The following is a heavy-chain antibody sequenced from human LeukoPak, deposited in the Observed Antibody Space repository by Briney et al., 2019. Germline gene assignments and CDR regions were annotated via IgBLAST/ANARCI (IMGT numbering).Heavy chain of an antibody. CDR2: INESGVT. V-gene: IGHV4-38-2*02. D-gene: IGHD2-21*01. CDR1: GYSISGGKY. J-gene: IGHJ4*02. Sequence: SETLSLTCSVSGYSISGGKYWAWIGQTQGKGLEWMGRINESGVTYYTPSLKSRVTMSLDTTTNHFSLSQTTVTDPDTPVYSSARGPGIRGDHIYPDYWGQGIQVTVSS. CDR3: ARGPGIRGDHIYPDY.